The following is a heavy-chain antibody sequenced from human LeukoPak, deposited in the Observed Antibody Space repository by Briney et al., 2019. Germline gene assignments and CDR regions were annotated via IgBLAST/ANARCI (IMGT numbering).Heavy chain of an antibody. CDR2: IYPDGSET. Sequence: GESLKIPCEGLGYSFSTYWSAWVRQRPGKGLEWMGIIYPDGSETRYDPSFEGQVTISADRSTSTAYLQWSSLRASDTAMYYCARASRDGYNQNFDHWGQGTLVTVSS. V-gene: IGHV5-51*01. CDR3: ARASRDGYNQNFDH. CDR1: GYSFSTYW. J-gene: IGHJ4*02. D-gene: IGHD5-24*01.